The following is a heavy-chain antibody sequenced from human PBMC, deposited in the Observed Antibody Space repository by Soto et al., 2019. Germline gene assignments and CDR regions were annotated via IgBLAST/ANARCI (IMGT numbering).Heavy chain of an antibody. J-gene: IGHJ6*03. CDR1: GGSISSYY. V-gene: IGHV4-59*01. Sequence: SETLSLTCTVSGGSISSYYWSWIRQPPGKGLEWIGYIYYSGSTNYNPSLKSRVTRSVDTSKNQFSLKLSSVTAADTAVYYCARVRKGVRRYYYYYMDVWGKGTTVTVSS. CDR2: IYYSGST. D-gene: IGHD2-8*01. CDR3: ARVRKGVRRYYYYYMDV.